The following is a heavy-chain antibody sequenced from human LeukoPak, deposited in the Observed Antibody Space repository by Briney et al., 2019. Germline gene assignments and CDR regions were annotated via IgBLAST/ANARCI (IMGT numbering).Heavy chain of an antibody. CDR3: ARGPHTSSWYKHAFDI. CDR1: GGTFNNFA. V-gene: IGHV1-69*01. D-gene: IGHD6-13*01. Sequence: SVKVSCKASGGTFNNFAICWVRQAPGQGLEWMGGIFPVFGTPTYAQKFQGRVTITADESTRTAHMELSSLRSDDTAVYYCARGPHTSSWYKHAFDIWAQGTMVTVSS. J-gene: IGHJ3*02. CDR2: IFPVFGTP.